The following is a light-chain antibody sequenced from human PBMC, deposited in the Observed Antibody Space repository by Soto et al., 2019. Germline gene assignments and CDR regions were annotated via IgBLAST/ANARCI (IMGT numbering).Light chain of an antibody. CDR3: QHYNSYSEA. V-gene: IGKV1-5*03. CDR1: QTISSW. J-gene: IGKJ1*01. Sequence: DIHITWSPCTLSRSLGGRFTIFCLAIQTISSWLAWYQQRPGKAPKLLIYKASTLKSGVPSRFSGSGSGTEFTLTISSLQPDDFATYYCQHYNSYSEAFGQGTRWIS. CDR2: KAS.